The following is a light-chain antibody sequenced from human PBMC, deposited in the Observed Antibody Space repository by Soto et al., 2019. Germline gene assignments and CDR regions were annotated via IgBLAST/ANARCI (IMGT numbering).Light chain of an antibody. Sequence: EIVLTQTPGTLSLSPGERATLTCQTGHNITSKSLAGYQQKPGQAPRLLIYDTSSRAADVPDRFTGAGSGTDFTLTVNRLEPEDFAVYYCQQYGTSYFTFGPGTRVD. CDR3: QQYGTSYFT. CDR1: HNITSKS. V-gene: IGKV3-20*01. J-gene: IGKJ3*01. CDR2: DTS.